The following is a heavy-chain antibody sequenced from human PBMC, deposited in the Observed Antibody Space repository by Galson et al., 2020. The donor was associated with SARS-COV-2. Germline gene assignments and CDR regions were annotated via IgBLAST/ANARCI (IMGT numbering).Heavy chain of an antibody. D-gene: IGHD3-9*01. V-gene: IGHV3-23*01. CDR3: AKEVPMTGRTDEYLQH. J-gene: IGHJ1*01. CDR2: IRGSGDTT. Sequence: GGSLRLSCAASGFTFSNCPMSWVRQAPGQGLEWVSEIRGSGDTTYYADSVKGRFTIYRDTSRNTLYLQMNSLRAEDTAMYYCAKEVPMTGRTDEYLQHGGQGTLVTVSS. CDR1: GFTFSNCP.